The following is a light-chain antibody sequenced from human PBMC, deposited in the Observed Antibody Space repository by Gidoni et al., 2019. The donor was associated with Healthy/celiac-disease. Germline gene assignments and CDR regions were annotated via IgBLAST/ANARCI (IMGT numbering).Light chain of an antibody. J-gene: IGKJ5*01. V-gene: IGKV1-9*01. CDR2: AAS. CDR3: QQLNSYPIT. Sequence: DTLSTQSPHFLSASVGDRVTITCRASQGISSYLAWYQQKPGKAPKLLIYAASTLQSGVPSRCSGSGSGTEFTLTISSLQPEDFATYYCQQLNSYPITFGQGTRLEIK. CDR1: QGISSY.